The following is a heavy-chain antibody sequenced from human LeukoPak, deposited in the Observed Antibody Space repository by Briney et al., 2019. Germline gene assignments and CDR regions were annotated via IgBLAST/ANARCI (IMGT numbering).Heavy chain of an antibody. CDR1: GGTFSSYA. J-gene: IGHJ4*02. V-gene: IGHV1-69*10. D-gene: IGHD4-17*01. CDR3: ARGGWATVTIDY. Sequence: SVKVSCKASGGTFSSYAISWVRQAPGQGLEWMGGIIPIFGIANYAQKFQGRVTITADKSTSTAYMELSSLRSEDTAVYYCARGGWATVTIDYWGQGTLVTVSS. CDR2: IIPIFGIA.